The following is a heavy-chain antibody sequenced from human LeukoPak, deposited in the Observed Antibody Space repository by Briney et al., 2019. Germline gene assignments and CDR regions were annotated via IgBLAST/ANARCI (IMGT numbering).Heavy chain of an antibody. CDR3: AKDASGDSYYYGMDV. Sequence: PGTSLRLSCAASGFTFTSYGMHWVRQAPGKGLEWVAVISYDGSNKYYADSVKGRFTISRDNSKNTLYLQMNSLRAEDTAVYYCAKDASGDSYYYGMDVWGQGTTVTVSS. CDR1: GFTFTSYG. V-gene: IGHV3-30*18. CDR2: ISYDGSNK. J-gene: IGHJ6*02. D-gene: IGHD3-10*01.